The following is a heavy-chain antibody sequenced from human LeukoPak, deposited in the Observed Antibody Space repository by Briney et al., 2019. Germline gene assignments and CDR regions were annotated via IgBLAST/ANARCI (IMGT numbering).Heavy chain of an antibody. J-gene: IGHJ4*02. D-gene: IGHD3-9*01. CDR3: ARDPLPYYDILTGPY. CDR2: ISSSGSTI. V-gene: IGHV3-48*03. CDR1: EFTFSSYE. Sequence: GGSLRLSCAASEFTFSSYEMNWVRQAPGKGLEWDSYISSSGSTIYYADSVKDRFTISRDNAKNSLYLQMNSLRAEDTAVYYCARDPLPYYDILTGPYWGQGALVTVSS.